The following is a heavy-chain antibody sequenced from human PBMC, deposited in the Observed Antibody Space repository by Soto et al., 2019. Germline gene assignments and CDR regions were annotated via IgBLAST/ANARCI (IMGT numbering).Heavy chain of an antibody. CDR3: AREVYGSSTNGYHYYYGMDV. V-gene: IGHV4-4*07. J-gene: IGHJ6*02. Sequence: TLSLTCTVSGGSISSYYWSWIRQPAGKGLEWIGRIYDSGSTNYNPSLKSRLTMLVDTSKNQFSLKLSSVTAADTAVYYCAREVYGSSTNGYHYYYGMDVWGQGATVTVSS. CDR1: GGSISSYY. D-gene: IGHD2-2*01. CDR2: IYDSGST.